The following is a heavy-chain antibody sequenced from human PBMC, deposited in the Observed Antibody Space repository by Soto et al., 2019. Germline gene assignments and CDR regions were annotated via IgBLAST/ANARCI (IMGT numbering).Heavy chain of an antibody. Sequence: PGGSLRLSCAASGFAFSAFAIHWVRQAPGKGLEWVAIISYDGSNKYYADSVKGRFTISRDSSKNTLYLQMTSLRIEDTAVYYCARDRKIRGVVSDGLDVWGPGTTLTVSS. D-gene: IGHD3-3*01. CDR2: ISYDGSNK. V-gene: IGHV3-30-3*01. J-gene: IGHJ6*02. CDR1: GFAFSAFA. CDR3: ARDRKIRGVVSDGLDV.